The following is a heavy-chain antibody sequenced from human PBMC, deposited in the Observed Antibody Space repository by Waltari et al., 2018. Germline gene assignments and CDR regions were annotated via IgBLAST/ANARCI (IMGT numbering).Heavy chain of an antibody. CDR1: GGSMKGYF. CDR2: IDSNGIT. CDR3: AREIYGGNSRPFDF. V-gene: IGHV4-59*01. D-gene: IGHD2-21*02. Sequence: QVQLQESGPGLVKPSETLSLPCTVSGGSMKGYFWHWIRQPPGKGLEWIGYIDSNGITDYDPSLKSRVTISVDTSKNQFSLRLTSVTSADTASYYCAREIYGGNSRPFDFWGQGALVTVSS. J-gene: IGHJ4*02.